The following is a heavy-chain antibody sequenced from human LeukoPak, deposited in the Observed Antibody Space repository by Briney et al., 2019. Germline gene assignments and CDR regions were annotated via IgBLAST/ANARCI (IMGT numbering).Heavy chain of an antibody. Sequence: ASVKVSCKASGYTFTSYDINWVRQATGQGLEWMGRMDPNSGNTDYARQFQGRVTITRNTSIGTTYMELTSLRSEDSAMYYCARGGYGDYEFDYWGQGTLVTVSS. V-gene: IGHV1-8*03. CDR3: ARGGYGDYEFDY. J-gene: IGHJ4*02. CDR1: GYTFTSYD. CDR2: MDPNSGNT. D-gene: IGHD4-17*01.